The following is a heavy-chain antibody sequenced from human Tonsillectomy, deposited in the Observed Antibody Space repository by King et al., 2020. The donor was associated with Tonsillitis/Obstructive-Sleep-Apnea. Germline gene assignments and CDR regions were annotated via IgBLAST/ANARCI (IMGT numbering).Heavy chain of an antibody. CDR2: INPRGGST. D-gene: IGHD5-18*01. CDR1: GYTFTRYY. CDR3: ARVRNATTMGAFDI. J-gene: IGHJ3*02. Sequence: QLVQSGAEVKKPGASVKVSCKASGYTFTRYYMHWVRQAPGQGLEWVGIINPRGGSTSYAQKFQGRVTMTRDTSTSTVYMELSSLRSEDTAVYYCARVRNATTMGAFDIWGQGTVVTVSS. V-gene: IGHV1-46*01.